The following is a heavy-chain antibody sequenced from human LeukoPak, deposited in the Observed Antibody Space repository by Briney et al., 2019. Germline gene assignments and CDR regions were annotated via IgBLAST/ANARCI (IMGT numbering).Heavy chain of an antibody. J-gene: IGHJ3*02. V-gene: IGHV3-23*01. Sequence: PAGSLTLSCTTSAFTFSNYAMGWVRQAPGKGLEWVSAVSSSGNSAVYTDSVRGRFTISRHTSKNTILLQMNSLRAEDTAVYHCAKDQRSGEYDYGWGPFDMWGQGTMVTVSS. CDR2: VSSSGNSA. CDR3: AKDQRSGEYDYGWGPFDM. D-gene: IGHD3-16*01. CDR1: AFTFSNYA.